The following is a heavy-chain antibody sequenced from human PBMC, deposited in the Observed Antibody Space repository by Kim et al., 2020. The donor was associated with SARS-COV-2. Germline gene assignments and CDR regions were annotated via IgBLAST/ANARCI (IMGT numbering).Heavy chain of an antibody. CDR2: HSGST. V-gene: IGHV4-4*02. J-gene: IGHJ4*02. Sequence: HSGSTNYNPSLKSRVTISVDKSKNQFSLKLSSVTAADTAVYYCARDLLDYWGQGTLVTVSS. CDR3: ARDLLDY.